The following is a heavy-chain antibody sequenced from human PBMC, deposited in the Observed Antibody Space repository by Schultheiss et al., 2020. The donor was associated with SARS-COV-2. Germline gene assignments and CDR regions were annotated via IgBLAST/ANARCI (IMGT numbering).Heavy chain of an antibody. J-gene: IGHJ4*02. CDR1: GFTFSDYS. V-gene: IGHV3-21*01. D-gene: IGHD1-26*01. Sequence: GGSLRLSCAASGFTFSDYSMNWVRQAPGKGLEWVSSVSSSSGYIYYADSVKGRFTISRDNAKNSLYLQMNSLRAEDTAVYFCATDRVGPTTDFDHWGQGTLVTVS. CDR3: ATDRVGPTTDFDH. CDR2: VSSSSGYI.